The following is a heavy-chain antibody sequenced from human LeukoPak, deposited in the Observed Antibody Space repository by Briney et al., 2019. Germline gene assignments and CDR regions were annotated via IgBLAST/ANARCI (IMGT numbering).Heavy chain of an antibody. CDR2: ISGSGGST. J-gene: IGHJ4*02. D-gene: IGHD5-24*01. CDR1: GFTFSSYA. Sequence: GGSLRLSCAASGFTFSSYAMSWVRQAPGKGLESVSAISGSGGSTYYADSVKGRFTISRDNSKNTLYLQMHSLRAEDTAVYYCAKERVEMATLYYFDYWGQGTLVTVSS. V-gene: IGHV3-23*01. CDR3: AKERVEMATLYYFDY.